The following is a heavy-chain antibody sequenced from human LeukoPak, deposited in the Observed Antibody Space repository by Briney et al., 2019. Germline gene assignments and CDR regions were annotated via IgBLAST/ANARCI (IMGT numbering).Heavy chain of an antibody. D-gene: IGHD5-18*01. CDR3: ARFHSYGYAVIDL. V-gene: IGHV4-59*01. CDR2: IFYSGST. CDR1: GGSINSYY. Sequence: KPSETLSLTCTVSGGSINSYYWSWIRQPPGKGLEWIGYIFYSGSTNYNPSLKSRVTISLDTSENQFSLKLSSVTAADTAVYYCARFHSYGYAVIDLWGQGTLVTVSS. J-gene: IGHJ5*02.